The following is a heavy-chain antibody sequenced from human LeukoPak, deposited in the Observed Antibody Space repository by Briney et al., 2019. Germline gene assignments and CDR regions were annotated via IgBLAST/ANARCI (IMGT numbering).Heavy chain of an antibody. D-gene: IGHD3-16*01. CDR3: AKDRCDYVWGSPE. J-gene: IGHJ4*02. Sequence: GGSLRLSCAASGFTFSSYAMSWVRQAPGKGLEWVSAISGSGGSTYYADSVKGRFTISRDNSKNSLYLQMNSPRAEDTAVYYCAKDRCDYVWGSPEWGQGTLVTVSS. CDR1: GFTFSSYA. CDR2: ISGSGGST. V-gene: IGHV3-23*01.